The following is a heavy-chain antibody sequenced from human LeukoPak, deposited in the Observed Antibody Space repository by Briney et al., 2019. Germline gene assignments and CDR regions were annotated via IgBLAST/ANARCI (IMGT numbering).Heavy chain of an antibody. D-gene: IGHD2-21*02. Sequence: PGGSLRLSCAASGFTFSSYEMNGVRQAPGKGLEWVSYISSSGSTIYYADSVNSRFTISRDNAQNSLYLQMNSLRAEDTAVYYCARDKGCGGDCTRGIDYWGQGILVTVST. CDR3: ARDKGCGGDCTRGIDY. V-gene: IGHV3-48*03. CDR1: GFTFSSYE. J-gene: IGHJ4*02. CDR2: ISSSGSTI.